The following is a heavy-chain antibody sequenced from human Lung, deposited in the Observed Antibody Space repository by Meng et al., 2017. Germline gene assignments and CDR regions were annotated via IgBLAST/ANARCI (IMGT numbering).Heavy chain of an antibody. CDR3: VRRIEYSSSSGY. CDR1: GFTLSSYA. J-gene: IGHJ4*02. CDR2: VNGSGGST. D-gene: IGHD6-6*01. V-gene: IGHV3-23*01. Sequence: EVQLLESGGGLVQPGGSLRLSCVASGFTLSSYAMTWVRQAPGKGLEWVSSVNGSGGSTYYADSVRGRFTISRDNSKNTVYLQMNSLRAEDTAIYYCVRRIEYSSSSGYWGQGTLVTVSS.